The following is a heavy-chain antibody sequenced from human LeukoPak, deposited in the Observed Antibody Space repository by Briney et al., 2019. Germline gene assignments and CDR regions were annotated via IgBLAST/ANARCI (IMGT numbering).Heavy chain of an antibody. D-gene: IGHD2-2*01. CDR1: GFTFSSCS. CDR2: ISSSSSYI. CDR3: ARGHCSSTSCSKGYFQH. Sequence: GGSLRLSCSASGFTFSSCSMNWVRQAPGKGLEWVSSISSSSSYIYYADSVKGRFTISRDNAKNSLYLQMNSLKAEDTAVYYCARGHCSSTSCSKGYFQHWGQGTLVTVSS. J-gene: IGHJ1*01. V-gene: IGHV3-21*01.